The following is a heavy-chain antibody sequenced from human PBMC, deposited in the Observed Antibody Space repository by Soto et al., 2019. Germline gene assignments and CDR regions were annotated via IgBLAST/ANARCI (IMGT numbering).Heavy chain of an antibody. D-gene: IGHD6-19*01. CDR1: GFTFSSYA. J-gene: IGHJ4*02. CDR2: ISGSGDTT. V-gene: IGHV3-23*04. Sequence: VQLVESGGGLVQPGGSLRLSCAASGFTFSSYAMSWVRQAPGKGLEWVSAISGSGDTTYFADSVKGRFTISRDNSKNTLHLHMNSLRAEDTAVYFCAKAMSGWYLWDYWGQGTLVAVSS. CDR3: AKAMSGWYLWDY.